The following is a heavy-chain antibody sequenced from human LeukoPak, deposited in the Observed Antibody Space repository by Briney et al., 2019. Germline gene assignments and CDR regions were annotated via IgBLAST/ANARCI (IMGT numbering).Heavy chain of an antibody. J-gene: IGHJ4*02. Sequence: SVKVSCKASGGTFSSYAISWVRQAPGQGLEWMGGIIPIFGTANYAQKFQGRVTITTDESTSTAYMELSSLRSEDTAVYYCARWDDYGDYEDYWGQGTLVTVSS. CDR2: IIPIFGTA. D-gene: IGHD4-17*01. CDR1: GGTFSSYA. V-gene: IGHV1-69*05. CDR3: ARWDDYGDYEDY.